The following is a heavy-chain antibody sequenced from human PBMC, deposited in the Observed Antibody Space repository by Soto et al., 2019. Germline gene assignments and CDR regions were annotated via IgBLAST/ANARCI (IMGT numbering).Heavy chain of an antibody. CDR2: IYSGGST. D-gene: IGHD2-15*01. CDR3: ARINSLIEDIVVVVAATNYMDV. CDR1: GFTVSSNY. Sequence: GGSLRLSCAASGFTVSSNYMSWVRQAPGKGLEWVSVIYSGGSTYYADSVKGRFTISRDNSKNRLYLQMNRRRAEDTAGYYCARINSLIEDIVVVVAATNYMDVWGKGTTVTVSS. V-gene: IGHV3-66*01. J-gene: IGHJ6*03.